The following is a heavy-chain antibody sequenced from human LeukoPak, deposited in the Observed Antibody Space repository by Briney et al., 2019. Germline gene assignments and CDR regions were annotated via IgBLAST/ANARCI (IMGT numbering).Heavy chain of an antibody. CDR2: IKQDGSEK. CDR1: GFTFSSYW. J-gene: IGHJ4*02. Sequence: GGSLRLSCVASGFTFSSYWMSWVRQAPGKGLEWVANIKQDGSEKYYVDSVKGRFTISRDNAKNSLYLQMNSLRAGDTAVYYCARDSIPGRIAARPDFDYWGQGTLVTVSS. D-gene: IGHD6-6*01. V-gene: IGHV3-7*01. CDR3: ARDSIPGRIAARPDFDY.